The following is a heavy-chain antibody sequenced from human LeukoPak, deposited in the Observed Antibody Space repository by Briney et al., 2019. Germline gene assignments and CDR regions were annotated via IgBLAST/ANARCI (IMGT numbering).Heavy chain of an antibody. CDR1: GYTFTSYD. Sequence: GASVKVSCKASGYTFTSYDVNWVRQATGQGLEWMGWVNPNSGHTGYAQKFQGRVTMTTNTSISTAYTELSSLRSEDTAVYYCARGAPGSYCSGGSCPYFDYWGQGTLVSVSS. J-gene: IGHJ4*02. CDR3: ARGAPGSYCSGGSCPYFDY. V-gene: IGHV1-8*01. CDR2: VNPNSGHT. D-gene: IGHD2-15*01.